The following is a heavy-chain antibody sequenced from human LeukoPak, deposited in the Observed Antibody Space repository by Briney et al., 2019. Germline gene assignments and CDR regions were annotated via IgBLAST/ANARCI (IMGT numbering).Heavy chain of an antibody. Sequence: ASVKVSCKASGYTFTSYGISWVRQAPGQGLEWMGWISTYNDNTNYVQKFQGRATMTTDTSTSTAYMEVRSLRSDDTAVYYCARGPRVSGRAYWLDPWGQGTLVTVSS. J-gene: IGHJ5*02. V-gene: IGHV1-18*01. D-gene: IGHD6-13*01. CDR1: GYTFTSYG. CDR2: ISTYNDNT. CDR3: ARGPRVSGRAYWLDP.